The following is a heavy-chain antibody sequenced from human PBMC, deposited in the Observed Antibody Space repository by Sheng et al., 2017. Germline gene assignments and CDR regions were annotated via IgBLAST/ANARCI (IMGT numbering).Heavy chain of an antibody. CDR1: GFTFNSCE. V-gene: IGHV3-48*03. CDR3: AREGDYYGVHYGMDV. Sequence: EVQLVESGGGLVQPGGSLRLSCAASGFTFNSCEMNWVRQAPGKGLEWVSHISSRGSTIYYANSVKGRFTISRDNAKNSLYLQMNSLRAEDTAVYYCAREGDYYGVHYGMDVWGQGTTVTVSS. J-gene: IGHJ6*02. D-gene: IGHD3-10*01. CDR2: ISSRGSTI.